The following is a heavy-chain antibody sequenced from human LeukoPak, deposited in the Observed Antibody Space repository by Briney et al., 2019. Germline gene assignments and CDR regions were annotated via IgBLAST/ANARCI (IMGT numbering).Heavy chain of an antibody. V-gene: IGHV4-34*01. CDR1: GRSFSGYY. J-gene: IGHJ3*02. CDR2: INHSGST. D-gene: IGHD4-17*01. CDR3: ASLWGDYGDYGAPDAFDI. Sequence: SETLSLTCAVYGRSFSGYYWSWIRQLPGKGLEWIGEINHSGSTNYNPSLKSRVTISVDTSKNQFSLKLSSVTAADTAVYYCASLWGDYGDYGAPDAFDIWGQGTMVTVSS.